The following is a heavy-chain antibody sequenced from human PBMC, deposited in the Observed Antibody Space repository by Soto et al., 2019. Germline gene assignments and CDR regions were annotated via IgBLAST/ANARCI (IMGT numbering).Heavy chain of an antibody. CDR2: ISYDGSNK. D-gene: IGHD6-19*01. CDR1: GFTFSSYG. J-gene: IGHJ5*02. Sequence: PGGSLRLSCAASGFTFSSYGMHWVRQAPGKGLEWVAVISYDGSNKYYADSVKGRFTISRDNSKNTLYLQMNSLRAEDTAVYYCAKAGYSSGWYLMAPNNWFDPWGQGTQVTVSS. CDR3: AKAGYSSGWYLMAPNNWFDP. V-gene: IGHV3-30*18.